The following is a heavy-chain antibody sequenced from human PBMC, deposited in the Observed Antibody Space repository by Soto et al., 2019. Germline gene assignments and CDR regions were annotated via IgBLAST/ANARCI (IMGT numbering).Heavy chain of an antibody. V-gene: IGHV3-23*01. Sequence: GGSLRPSCAASGFTLSSKATSWVGQASGKGLEWVSGISISGRSTYYADSVKGRLTLSTHNSKNMLHIQTTTQRDENTAVHCGAKAHAGSYFAYWAQGTRGPVS. CDR2: ISISGRST. J-gene: IGHJ4*02. CDR3: AKAHAGSYFAY. CDR1: GFTLSSKA. D-gene: IGHD2-8*01.